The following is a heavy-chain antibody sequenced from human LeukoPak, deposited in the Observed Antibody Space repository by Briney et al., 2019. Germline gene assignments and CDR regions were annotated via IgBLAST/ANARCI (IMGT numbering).Heavy chain of an antibody. CDR2: INHSGST. CDR1: GGSFSGHY. CDR3: ASGQYYDLWSGYYVD. J-gene: IGHJ4*02. Sequence: PSETLSLTCAVYGGSFSGHYWSWIRQPPGKGLEWIGEINHSGSTNYNPSLGSRVTISVDTSKNHFSLKLSSVTAADTAVYYCASGQYYDLWSGYYVDWGQGTLVTVSA. D-gene: IGHD3-3*01. V-gene: IGHV4-34*01.